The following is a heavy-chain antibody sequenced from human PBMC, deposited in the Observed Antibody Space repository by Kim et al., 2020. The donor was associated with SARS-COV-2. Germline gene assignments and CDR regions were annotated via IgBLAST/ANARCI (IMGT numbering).Heavy chain of an antibody. CDR2: VGGGGVTT. Sequence: GGSLRLSCAASGFTFTNFAMSWVRQAPGKGLEWVSTVGGGGVTTYHAESVQGRFTLSRDNSKSTLYLQMNSLRAEDTAVYYCVRGGSIRPFDYWGQGTLVTVAS. CDR3: VRGGSIRPFDY. J-gene: IGHJ4*02. V-gene: IGHV3-23*01. CDR1: GFTFTNFA. D-gene: IGHD2-2*01.